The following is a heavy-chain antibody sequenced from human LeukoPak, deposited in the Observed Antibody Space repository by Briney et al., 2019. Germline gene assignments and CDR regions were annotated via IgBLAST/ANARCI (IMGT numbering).Heavy chain of an antibody. CDR3: AREGRYCGGGRCSYMDV. Sequence: SETLSLTCTVSGGSISSSSYYWGWIRQPPGKGLEWIGTIYYTGSTYYNASLKSRVTISVDTSKNQFSLKLSSVTAADTAVYYCAREGRYCGGGRCSYMDVWGKGTTVTVSS. V-gene: IGHV4-39*07. CDR1: GGSISSSSYY. D-gene: IGHD2-15*01. J-gene: IGHJ6*03. CDR2: IYYTGST.